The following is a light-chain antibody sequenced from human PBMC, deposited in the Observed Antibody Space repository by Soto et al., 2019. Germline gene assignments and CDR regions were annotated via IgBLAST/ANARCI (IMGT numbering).Light chain of an antibody. CDR3: QTWGTGIWV. CDR2: LNSDGSH. Sequence: QLVLTKSPSASASLGASVKLTCTLSSGHSSYAIAWHQQQPEKGPRYLMKLNSDGSHSKVDGIPDRFTGSSSGAERYLTISSLQSEDEADYYCQTWGTGIWVFGGGTQLTVL. V-gene: IGLV4-69*01. J-gene: IGLJ3*02. CDR1: SGHSSYA.